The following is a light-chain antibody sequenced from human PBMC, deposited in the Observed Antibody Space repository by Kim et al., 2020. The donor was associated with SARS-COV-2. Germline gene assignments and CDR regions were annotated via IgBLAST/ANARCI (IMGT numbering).Light chain of an antibody. J-gene: IGLJ3*02. CDR2: DVT. Sequence: GQSVTSSCTGTSSDVGGYNYVSWYQNHPGKAPQLMIFDVTKRPSGVPDRFSGSKAGNTASLTISGLQAEDEADYYCCSYAGSYTWVFGGGTKLTVL. V-gene: IGLV2-11*01. CDR3: CSYAGSYTWV. CDR1: SSDVGGYNY.